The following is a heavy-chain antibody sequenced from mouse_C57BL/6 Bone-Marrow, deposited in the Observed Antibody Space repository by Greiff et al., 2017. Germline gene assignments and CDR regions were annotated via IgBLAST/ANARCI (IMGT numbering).Heavy chain of an antibody. J-gene: IGHJ3*01. D-gene: IGHD1-1*01. Sequence: QVQLQQPGAELVKPGASVKLSCKASGYTFTSYWMHWVKQRPGQGLEWIGMIHPNSGSTNYNEKFKSKATLTVDKSSSTAYMQLSSLTSEDSAVYYCARGGYCYGSSWFAYWGQGTLVTVSA. CDR3: ARGGYCYGSSWFAY. V-gene: IGHV1-64*01. CDR1: GYTFTSYW. CDR2: IHPNSGST.